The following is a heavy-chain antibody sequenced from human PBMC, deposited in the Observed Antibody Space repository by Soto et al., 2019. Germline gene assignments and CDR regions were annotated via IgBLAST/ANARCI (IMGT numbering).Heavy chain of an antibody. J-gene: IGHJ4*02. D-gene: IGHD3-10*01. CDR2: ISAYNGNT. Sequence: QVXLVQSGAEVKKPXASXKVSCKAXGYTFNRYGISWVRQAPGQGLEWMGWISAYNGNTNYAHKLERRVTMNTDTSTSTAYMELRSLRADDTAVYYWAREWYYGSGRADYWGQGTLVTVSS. V-gene: IGHV1-18*01. CDR3: AREWYYGSGRADY. CDR1: GYTFNRYG.